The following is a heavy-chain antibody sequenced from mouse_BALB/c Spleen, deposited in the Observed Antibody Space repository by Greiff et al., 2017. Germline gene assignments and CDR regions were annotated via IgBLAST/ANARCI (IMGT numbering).Heavy chain of an antibody. Sequence: VQLQQSGPGLVAPSQSLSITCTVSGFSLSRYSVHWVRQPPGKGLEWLGMIWGGGSTDYSSALKSRLSISKDNSKSQVFLKMNSLQTDDTAMYYCARTQTARAPYYYAMDYWGQGTSVTVSS. V-gene: IGHV2-6-4*01. CDR2: IWGGGST. CDR3: ARTQTARAPYYYAMDY. D-gene: IGHD3-2*01. CDR1: GFSLSRYS. J-gene: IGHJ4*01.